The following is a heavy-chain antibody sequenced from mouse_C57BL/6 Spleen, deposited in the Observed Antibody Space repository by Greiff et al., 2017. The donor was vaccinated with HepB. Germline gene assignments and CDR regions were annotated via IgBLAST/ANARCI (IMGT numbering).Heavy chain of an antibody. J-gene: IGHJ3*01. Sequence: QVQLQQPGAELVKPGASVKMSCKASGYTFTSYWITWVKQRPGQGLEWIGDIYPGSGSTNYNEKFKSKATLTVDTSSSTAYMQLSSLTSEDSAVYYCARSGAMVTTGFAYWGQGTLVTVSA. CDR1: GYTFTSYW. CDR3: ARSGAMVTTGFAY. V-gene: IGHV1-55*01. D-gene: IGHD2-2*01. CDR2: IYPGSGST.